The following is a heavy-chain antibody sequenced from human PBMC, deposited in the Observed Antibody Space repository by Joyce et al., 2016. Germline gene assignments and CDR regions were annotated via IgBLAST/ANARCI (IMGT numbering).Heavy chain of an antibody. V-gene: IGHV3-23*01. CDR1: GFAFKSYA. CDR2: VSASGGRT. D-gene: IGHD3-3*01. J-gene: IGHJ4*02. Sequence: EVQILESGGDLVQPGGSLRLSCAASGFAFKSYAMSWVRPAPGKGLEWFSSVSASGGRTDHAESVKGRFTISRDNFNNTVYLQMNSLRAEDTATYYCAKDRGVFLGYYFESWGQGTLVIVSS. CDR3: AKDRGVFLGYYFES.